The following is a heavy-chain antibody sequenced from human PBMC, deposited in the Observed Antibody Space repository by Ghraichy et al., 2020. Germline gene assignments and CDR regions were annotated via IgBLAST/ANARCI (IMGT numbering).Heavy chain of an antibody. J-gene: IGHJ4*02. V-gene: IGHV4-39*01. CDR2: IFYSGST. CDR1: GGSISSSFYY. D-gene: IGHD3-9*01. Sequence: SETLSLTCTVSGGSISSSFYYWGWIRQPPGKGLEWIGTIFYSGSTYYNPSLKSRVTISVDTSKNQFSLKVTSAAAADTAVYYCARLYFDWLSLPNYFDYWGQGTLVTVSS. CDR3: ARLYFDWLSLPNYFDY.